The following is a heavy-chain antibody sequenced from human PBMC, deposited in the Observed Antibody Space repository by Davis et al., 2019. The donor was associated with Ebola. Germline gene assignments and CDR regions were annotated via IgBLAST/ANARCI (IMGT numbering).Heavy chain of an antibody. D-gene: IGHD4-17*01. V-gene: IGHV3-7*01. CDR1: GFIFSHYW. CDR2: IKQDGSEK. CDR3: ATRGSRSTVTHVDY. Sequence: GESLKISCAASGFIFSHYWMSWVRQAPGKGLEWVANIKQDGSEKYYVDSVKGRFTISRDNAKNSLYLQMNSLRAEDTAVYYCATRGSRSTVTHVDYWGQGTLVTVSS. J-gene: IGHJ4*02.